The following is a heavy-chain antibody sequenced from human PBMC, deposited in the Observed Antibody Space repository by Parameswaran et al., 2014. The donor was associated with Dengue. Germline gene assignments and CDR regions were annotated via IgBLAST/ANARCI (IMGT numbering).Heavy chain of an antibody. J-gene: IGHJ6*02. CDR2: IYYSGST. CDR3: ARDRRGYGMDV. V-gene: IGHV4-59*01. Sequence: WIRQPPGKGLEWIGYIYYSGSTNYNPSLKSRVTISVDTSKNQFSLKLSSVTAADTAVYYCARDRRGYGMDVWGQGTTVTVSS.